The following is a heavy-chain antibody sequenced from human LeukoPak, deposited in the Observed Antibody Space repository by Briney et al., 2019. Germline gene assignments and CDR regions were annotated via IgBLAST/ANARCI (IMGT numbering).Heavy chain of an antibody. V-gene: IGHV3-53*01. CDR2: IYSGGST. D-gene: IGHD3-10*01. J-gene: IGHJ4*02. CDR1: GFTVSSNY. CDR3: ARQTYGSSEDY. Sequence: GGSLRLSCAASGFTVSSNYMSWVRQAPGKGLEWVSVIYSGGSTYYADSVKGRFTISRDNSKNTLYLQMNSLRAEDTAVYYCARQTYGSSEDYWGQGTLVTVSS.